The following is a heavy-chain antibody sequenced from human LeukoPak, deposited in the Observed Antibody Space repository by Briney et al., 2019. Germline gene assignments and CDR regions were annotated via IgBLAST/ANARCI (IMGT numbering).Heavy chain of an antibody. CDR3: ARGDSSGYSVFGYYYGMDV. D-gene: IGHD3-22*01. CDR2: INHSGST. CDR1: GGSFSGYY. J-gene: IGHJ6*02. V-gene: IGHV4-34*01. Sequence: PSETLSLTCAVYGGSFSGYYWSWIRQPPGKGLEWIGEINHSGSTNYNPSLKSRVTISVDTSKNQFSLKLSSVTAADTAVYYCARGDSSGYSVFGYYYGMDVWGQGTTVTVSS.